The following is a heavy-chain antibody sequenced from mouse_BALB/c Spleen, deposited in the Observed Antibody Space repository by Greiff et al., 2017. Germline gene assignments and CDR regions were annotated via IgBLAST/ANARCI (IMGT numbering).Heavy chain of an antibody. J-gene: IGHJ3*01. D-gene: IGHD2-10*02. Sequence: VKLMESGAELAKPGASVKMSCKASGYTFTSYWMHWVKQRPGQGLEWIGYINPSTGYTEYNQKFKDKATLTADKSSSTAYMQLSSLTSEDSAVYYCARRGYGNLFAYWGQGTLVTVSA. CDR2: INPSTGYT. V-gene: IGHV1-7*01. CDR1: GYTFTSYW. CDR3: ARRGYGNLFAY.